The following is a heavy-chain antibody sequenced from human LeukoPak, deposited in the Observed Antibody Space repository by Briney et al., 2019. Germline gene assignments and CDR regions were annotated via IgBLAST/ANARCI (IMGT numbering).Heavy chain of an antibody. Sequence: ASVKVSCKASGYNFISYGISWVRQAPGQGLERMGGINTYNGNTNYAQKYQGRVTMTTDTSTSTAYMELRSLRSDDTAVYYCAREEYYGSGSYPHFDYWGQGTLVTVSS. V-gene: IGHV1-18*04. CDR2: INTYNGNT. D-gene: IGHD3-10*01. J-gene: IGHJ4*02. CDR3: AREEYYGSGSYPHFDY. CDR1: GYNFISYG.